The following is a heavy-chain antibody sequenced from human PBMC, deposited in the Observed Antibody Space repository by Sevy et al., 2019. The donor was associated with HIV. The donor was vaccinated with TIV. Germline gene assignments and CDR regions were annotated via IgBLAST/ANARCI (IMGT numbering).Heavy chain of an antibody. J-gene: IGHJ5*02. Sequence: ASVKVSCKASGYTFTAYYIHWVRQAPGQGLEYMGWINPNSGDTNYAQNFQGRVTMTSDRSISTVYMDLNRLRPDDMAVYYCARVPTIFTEVNWFDPWGQGTLVTVSS. D-gene: IGHD3-3*01. CDR3: ARVPTIFTEVNWFDP. V-gene: IGHV1-2*02. CDR1: GYTFTAYY. CDR2: INPNSGDT.